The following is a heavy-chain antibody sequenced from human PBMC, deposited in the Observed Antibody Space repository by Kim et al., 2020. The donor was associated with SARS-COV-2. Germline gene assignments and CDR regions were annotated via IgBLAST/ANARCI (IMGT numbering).Heavy chain of an antibody. D-gene: IGHD5-18*01. CDR1: GFTFSNFA. CDR3: VDLGSWLLDY. V-gene: IGHV3-23*01. CDR2: ISSGGGVGT. Sequence: GGSLRLSCAASGFTFSNFAMSWVRQAPGKGLEWVSTISSGGGVGTHYADSVKGRFTISRDNSKNTVYLQMNSLRDEDTAVYYCVDLGSWLLDYWGQGTLVTVSS. J-gene: IGHJ4*02.